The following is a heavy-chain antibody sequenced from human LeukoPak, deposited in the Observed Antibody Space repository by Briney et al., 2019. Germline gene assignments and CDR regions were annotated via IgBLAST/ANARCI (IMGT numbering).Heavy chain of an antibody. CDR3: ARHSNDSPGDP. J-gene: IGHJ5*02. CDR1: GGSISSSSYY. CDR2: IYYSGNT. V-gene: IGHV4-39*01. Sequence: PSETLSLTCTVSGGSISSSSYYWGWIRQPPGKGLEWIGSIYYSGNTYYNPSLKSRVTMSVDTSKNQFSLKLTSVTAADTAVYYCARHSNDSPGDPWGQGSLVTVSS. D-gene: IGHD4-11*01.